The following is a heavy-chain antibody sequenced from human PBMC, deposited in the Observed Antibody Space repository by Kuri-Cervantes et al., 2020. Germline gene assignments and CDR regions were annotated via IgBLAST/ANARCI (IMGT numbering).Heavy chain of an antibody. V-gene: IGHV1-69*05. CDR1: GGTFSSYA. CDR2: IIPIFGTA. Sequence: SVKVSCKASGGTFSSYAISWVRQAPGQGLEWMGGIIPIFGTANYAQNLQGKVTLTTDRFTSTAYMELRSLRSDDTAVYYCARVDVPPWGKMATFSSVPINWGQGTLVTVSS. CDR3: ARVDVPPWGKMATFSSVPIN. D-gene: IGHD5-24*01. J-gene: IGHJ4*02.